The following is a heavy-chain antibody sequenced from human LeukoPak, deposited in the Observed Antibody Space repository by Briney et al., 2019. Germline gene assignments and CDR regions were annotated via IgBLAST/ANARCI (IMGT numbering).Heavy chain of an antibody. CDR3: ARDPSYYDSSGYFDY. V-gene: IGHV3-74*01. J-gene: IGHJ4*02. Sequence: GGSLRLSCAASGFTFSSYWMHWVRQAPGKGLVWVSRINSDGSSTSYADSVKGRFTISGDNAKNTLYLQMNSLRAEDTAVYYCARDPSYYDSSGYFDYWGQGTLVTVSS. CDR2: INSDGSST. CDR1: GFTFSSYW. D-gene: IGHD3-22*01.